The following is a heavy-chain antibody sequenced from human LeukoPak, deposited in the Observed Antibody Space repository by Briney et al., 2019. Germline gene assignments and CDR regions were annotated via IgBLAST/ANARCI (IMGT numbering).Heavy chain of an antibody. D-gene: IGHD1-26*01. CDR1: GFTFSSYG. Sequence: PGGSLRLSCAASGFTFSSYGMHWVRQAPGKGLEWVAVIWYDGSNKYYADSVKGRFTISRDNSKNTLHLQMNSLRAEDAAVYYCAKDPRGSYSRDYYYYMDVWGKGTTVTVSS. CDR3: AKDPRGSYSRDYYYYMDV. V-gene: IGHV3-33*06. J-gene: IGHJ6*03. CDR2: IWYDGSNK.